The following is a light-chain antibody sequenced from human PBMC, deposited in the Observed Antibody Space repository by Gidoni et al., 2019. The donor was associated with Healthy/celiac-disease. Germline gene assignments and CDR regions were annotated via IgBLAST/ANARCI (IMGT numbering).Light chain of an antibody. V-gene: IGLV3-21*02. J-gene: IGLJ2*01. CDR1: NIGSKS. CDR2: DYS. CDR3: QVWDSSSDVV. Sequence: SYVLTQPPSVSVAPGQTARITCGGNNIGSKSVHWYQQKPGKAPVLVVYDYSDRPSGIPERFSGSNSGNTATLTISRVEAGDEADYYCQVWDSSSDVVFGGGTKLTVL.